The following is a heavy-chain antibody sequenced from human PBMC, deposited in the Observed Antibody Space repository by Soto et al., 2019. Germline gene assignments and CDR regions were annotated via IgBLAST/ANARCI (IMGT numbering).Heavy chain of an antibody. D-gene: IGHD5-12*01. CDR3: ARVFGDGYNDYYGMDV. J-gene: IGHJ6*02. V-gene: IGHV1-2*04. CDR1: GYTFTGYY. Sequence: ASVKVSCKASGYTFTGYYMHWVRQAPGQGLEWMGWINPNSGGTNYAQKFQGWATMTRDTSISTAYMELSRLRSDDTAVYYCARVFGDGYNDYYGMDVWGQGTTVTVSS. CDR2: INPNSGGT.